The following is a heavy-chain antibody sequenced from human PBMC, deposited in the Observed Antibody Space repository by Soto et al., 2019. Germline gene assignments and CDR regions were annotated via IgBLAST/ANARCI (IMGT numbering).Heavy chain of an antibody. D-gene: IGHD2-15*01. Sequence: SLRLPCGTSGVTVSSYGMSWVLKTPGKGLEWVSDISGSGGSTSYADSVKGRFTISRDSSKNTLHLQMNSLRAEDTAIYYCAKELTKNIVYSGGLGAFGIWGQGTMVTVSS. CDR3: AKELTKNIVYSGGLGAFGI. V-gene: IGHV3-23*01. CDR2: ISGSGGST. J-gene: IGHJ3*02. CDR1: GVTVSSYG.